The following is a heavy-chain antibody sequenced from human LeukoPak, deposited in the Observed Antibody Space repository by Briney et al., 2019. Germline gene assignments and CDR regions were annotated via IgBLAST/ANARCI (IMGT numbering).Heavy chain of an antibody. V-gene: IGHV4-39*07. Sequence: PSETLSLTCTVSGGSISSSNYYWGWIRQTPGKGLEWIGSIYYSGSTNYNPSLKSRVTISVDTSKNQFSLKLSSVTAADTAVYYCARQNPAAEGQGLDHWGQGALVTVSS. D-gene: IGHD6-13*01. CDR2: IYYSGST. CDR3: ARQNPAAEGQGLDH. CDR1: GGSISSSNYY. J-gene: IGHJ4*02.